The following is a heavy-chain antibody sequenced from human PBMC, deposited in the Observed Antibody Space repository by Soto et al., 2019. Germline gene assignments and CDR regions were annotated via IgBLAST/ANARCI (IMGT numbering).Heavy chain of an antibody. V-gene: IGHV3-74*01. CDR2: LNYDGSST. Sequence: EVQLLESGGGLVQPGGTLTLSCAASGFTLSHYWMHWVRQVPGRGLVWVSRLNYDGSSTHYADSVRGRFTISRDNAKNTLYLQMSSLRVEDTAIYYCVRSSFGCFDYWDQGTVVTVSS. D-gene: IGHD5-18*01. CDR3: VRSSFGCFDY. J-gene: IGHJ4*02. CDR1: GFTLSHYW.